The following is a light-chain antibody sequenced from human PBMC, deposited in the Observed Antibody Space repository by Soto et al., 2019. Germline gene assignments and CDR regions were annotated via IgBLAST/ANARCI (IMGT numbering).Light chain of an antibody. CDR2: KAS. CDR1: QSISSW. CDR3: EKYNISQAT. V-gene: IGKV1-5*03. Sequence: DSPMTPSPSTLSASVGDIVTITCRASQSISSWGAWYQQKPGKAPKLLIYKASSLESGGPSRFSGSGSGTEFTLTISSLQPDDFAAYYCEKYNISQATCGQGTKVDIK. J-gene: IGKJ1*01.